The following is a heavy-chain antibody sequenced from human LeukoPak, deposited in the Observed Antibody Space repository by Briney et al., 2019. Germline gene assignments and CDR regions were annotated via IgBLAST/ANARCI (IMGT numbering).Heavy chain of an antibody. Sequence: GGSLRLSCEASGFTFSTYEMHWVRQAPGKGLGWVAVISYDGSSKYYADSVKGRFAISRDNSKNTLYMEMNSLRTEDMAVYYCARHKDCGSTTCFNAFDIWGQGTMVTVSS. J-gene: IGHJ3*02. CDR3: ARHKDCGSTTCFNAFDI. CDR2: ISYDGSSK. D-gene: IGHD2-2*01. CDR1: GFTFSTYE. V-gene: IGHV3-30*09.